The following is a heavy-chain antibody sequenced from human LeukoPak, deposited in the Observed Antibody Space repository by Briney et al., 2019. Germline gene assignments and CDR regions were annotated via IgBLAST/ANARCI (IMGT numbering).Heavy chain of an antibody. J-gene: IGHJ5*02. CDR1: AYSISSGYY. CDR3: ARDPLGINWFDP. D-gene: IGHD7-27*01. Sequence: SETLSLTCTVSAYSISSGYYWGWIRQPPGKGLEWIGSIYHSGSTYYNPSLKSRVTISVDTSKNQFSLKLSSVTAADTAVYYCARDPLGINWFDPWGQGTLVTVSS. V-gene: IGHV4-38-2*02. CDR2: IYHSGST.